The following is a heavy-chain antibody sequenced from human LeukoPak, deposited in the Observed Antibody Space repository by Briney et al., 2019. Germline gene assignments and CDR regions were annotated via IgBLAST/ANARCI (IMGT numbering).Heavy chain of an antibody. Sequence: ASVKVSCKASGYTFTGYYMRWVRQAPGQGLEWMGWINPNSGGTNYAQKFQGRVTMTRDTSISTAYMELSRLRSDDTAVYYCARAGGYCSGGSCYSISHYYYYYMDVWGKGTTVTVSS. CDR2: INPNSGGT. CDR3: ARAGGYCSGGSCYSISHYYYYYMDV. CDR1: GYTFTGYY. J-gene: IGHJ6*03. D-gene: IGHD2-15*01. V-gene: IGHV1-2*02.